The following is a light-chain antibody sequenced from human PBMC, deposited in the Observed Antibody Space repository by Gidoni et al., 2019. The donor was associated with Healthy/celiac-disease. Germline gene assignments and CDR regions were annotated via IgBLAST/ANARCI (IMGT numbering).Light chain of an antibody. CDR2: FGS. Sequence: IVLAQSPLSLTVTPGEPASISCRSSQSLLHSNGYNYLAWYLQKPGQSPQLLLYFGSNRASGVPDRFSGSGSGTDFTLNIIRVEAEDFGVYYCMQALQTPRTFGQGTKVELK. CDR3: MQALQTPRT. J-gene: IGKJ1*01. V-gene: IGKV2-28*01. CDR1: QSLLHSNGYNY.